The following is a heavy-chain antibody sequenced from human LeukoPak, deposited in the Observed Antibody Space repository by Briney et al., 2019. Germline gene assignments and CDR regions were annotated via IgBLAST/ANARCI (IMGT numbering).Heavy chain of an antibody. Sequence: SQTLSLTCTVSGGSISSGDYYWSWIRQPPGKGLEWIGYIYYSGTTYYNPSLKSRVTISVDTSKNQFSLKLSSVTAADTAVYYCASAYSYGYRFDYWGQGTLVTVSS. D-gene: IGHD5-18*01. J-gene: IGHJ4*02. CDR3: ASAYSYGYRFDY. CDR1: GGSISSGDYY. CDR2: IYYSGTT. V-gene: IGHV4-30-4*01.